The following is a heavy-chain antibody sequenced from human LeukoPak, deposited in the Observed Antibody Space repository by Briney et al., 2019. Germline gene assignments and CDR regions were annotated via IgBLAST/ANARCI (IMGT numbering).Heavy chain of an antibody. J-gene: IGHJ3*02. CDR1: GNSISSGYY. Sequence: PSETLSLTCTVSGNSISSGYYWGWIRQPPGKGLEWIGSIYHSGTTYYNPALKSRVTISVDTSKNQFSLKLSSVTAADTAVYYCAREGGTGAFDIWGQGTMVTVSP. CDR2: IYHSGTT. CDR3: AREGGTGAFDI. D-gene: IGHD1-14*01. V-gene: IGHV4-38-2*02.